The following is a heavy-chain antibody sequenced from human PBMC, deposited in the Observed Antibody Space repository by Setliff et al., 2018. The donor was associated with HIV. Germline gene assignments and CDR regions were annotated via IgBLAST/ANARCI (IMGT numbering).Heavy chain of an antibody. CDR2: IYPGDSNT. D-gene: IGHD3-3*01. V-gene: IGHV5-51*01. CDR3: ARGASGGFLEWSIRGNWFDP. Sequence: GESLKISCKASGYRFSNYWIGWVRQMPGKGLEWMGIIYPGDSNTTYSPAFRGQVTISVDKSINTAYLQWTSLKASDTAMYYCARGASGGFLEWSIRGNWFDPWGQGTLVTVSS. CDR1: GYRFSNYW. J-gene: IGHJ5*02.